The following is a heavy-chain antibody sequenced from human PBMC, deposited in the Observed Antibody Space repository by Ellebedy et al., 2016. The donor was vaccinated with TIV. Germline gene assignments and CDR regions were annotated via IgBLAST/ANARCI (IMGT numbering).Heavy chain of an antibody. J-gene: IGHJ3*02. CDR2: INPNSGGT. Sequence: AASVKVSCNASGYTFTGYYMHWVRQAPGQGLEWMGWINPNSGGTNYAQKFQGRVTMTRDTSISTAYIELSRLRSDDTAVYYCARGYYGSGSYKAFDIWGQGTMVTVSS. CDR1: GYTFTGYY. V-gene: IGHV1-2*02. D-gene: IGHD3-10*01. CDR3: ARGYYGSGSYKAFDI.